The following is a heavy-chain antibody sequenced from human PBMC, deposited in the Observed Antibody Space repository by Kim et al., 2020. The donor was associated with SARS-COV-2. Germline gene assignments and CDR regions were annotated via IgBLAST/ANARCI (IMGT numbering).Heavy chain of an antibody. CDR3: AKGEITIFGVAIDAFDI. Sequence: GGSLRLSCAASGFTFSSYAMSWVRQAPGKGLEWVSAISGSGGSTYYADSVKGRFTISRDNSKNTLYLQMNSLRAEDTAVYYCAKGEITIFGVAIDAFDIWGQGTMVTVSS. V-gene: IGHV3-23*01. J-gene: IGHJ3*02. CDR1: GFTFSSYA. D-gene: IGHD3-3*01. CDR2: ISGSGGST.